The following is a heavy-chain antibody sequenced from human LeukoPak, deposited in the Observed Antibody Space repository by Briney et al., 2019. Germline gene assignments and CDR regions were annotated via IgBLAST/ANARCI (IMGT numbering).Heavy chain of an antibody. CDR2: ISYDGSNK. CDR3: AKDHYDFWSGYYGGPLGYFDY. V-gene: IGHV3-30*18. J-gene: IGHJ4*02. CDR1: GFTFSSYG. Sequence: GGSLRLSCAASGFTFSSYGMHWVRQAPGKGLEWVAAISYDGSNKYYADSVKGRFTISRDNSKNTLYLQMNSLRAEDTAVYYCAKDHYDFWSGYYGGPLGYFDYWGQGTLVTVSS. D-gene: IGHD3-3*01.